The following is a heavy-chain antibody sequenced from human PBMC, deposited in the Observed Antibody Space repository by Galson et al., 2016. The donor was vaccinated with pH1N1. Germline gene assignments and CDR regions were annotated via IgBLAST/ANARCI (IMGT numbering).Heavy chain of an antibody. CDR3: ARIQGSSEWSYYFDY. CDR1: GGSISSGSYY. CDR2: IYTSGST. V-gene: IGHV4-61*09. D-gene: IGHD1-26*01. Sequence: LSLTCTVSGGSISSGSYYWSWIRQPAGKGLEWIGYIYTSGSTNYNPSLKSRVTISVDTSKNQFSLKLSSVTAADTAVYYCARIQGSSEWSYYFDYWGQGTLVTVSS. J-gene: IGHJ4*02.